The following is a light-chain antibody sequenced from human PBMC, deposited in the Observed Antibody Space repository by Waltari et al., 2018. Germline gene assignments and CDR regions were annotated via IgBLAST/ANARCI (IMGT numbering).Light chain of an antibody. J-gene: IGLJ1*01. Sequence: SYDMTQSPSVSVSPGQTASIICSGDALETKYVCWYQHKAGQSPVLVIYQATKRPQEIPERFPGSNSGNTATLTISGTQPMDEADYYCQVWDSGAIGFFGTGTKVTVL. CDR3: QVWDSGAIGF. CDR2: QAT. CDR1: ALETKY. V-gene: IGLV3-1*01.